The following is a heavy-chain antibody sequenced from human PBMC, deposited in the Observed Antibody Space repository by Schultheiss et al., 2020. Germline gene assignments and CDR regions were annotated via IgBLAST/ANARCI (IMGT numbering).Heavy chain of an antibody. J-gene: IGHJ3*02. CDR3: ARIPGIAAAGNDAFDI. CDR1: GGSISSYY. CDR2: VSYTGNT. Sequence: SETLSLTCTVSGGSISSYYWSWIRQPPGKTLEWIGAVSYTGNTYYNPSLESRVTISVDTSKNQFSLKLSSVTAADTAVYYCARIPGIAAAGNDAFDIWGQGTLVTVSS. D-gene: IGHD6-13*01. V-gene: IGHV4-59*04.